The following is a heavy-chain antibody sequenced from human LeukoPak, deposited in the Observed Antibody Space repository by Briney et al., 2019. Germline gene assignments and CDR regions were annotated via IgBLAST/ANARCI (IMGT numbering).Heavy chain of an antibody. Sequence: PGGSLRLSCAASGFTFSSYWMSWVRKAPGKGLGWVANIKQDGSEKYYVDSVKGRFTISRDNAKNSLYLQMNSLRAEDTAVYYCARSFVYYDSLDYWGQGTLVTVSS. CDR2: IKQDGSEK. CDR1: GFTFSSYW. CDR3: ARSFVYYDSLDY. D-gene: IGHD3-22*01. J-gene: IGHJ4*02. V-gene: IGHV3-7*01.